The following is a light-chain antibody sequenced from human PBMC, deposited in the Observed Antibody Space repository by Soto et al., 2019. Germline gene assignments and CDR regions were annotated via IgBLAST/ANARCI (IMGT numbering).Light chain of an antibody. J-gene: IGKJ1*01. CDR3: QQYNNWPPDRT. Sequence: EIVMTQSPATLSVSLGERATLSCRASQSVSSNLAWYQQKPGQAPRLLIYGASTSATGIPARFSGSGSGTEFTLTISSIQFEDFAIYFCQQYNNWPPDRTFGQGTKVEIK. V-gene: IGKV3-15*01. CDR1: QSVSSN. CDR2: GAS.